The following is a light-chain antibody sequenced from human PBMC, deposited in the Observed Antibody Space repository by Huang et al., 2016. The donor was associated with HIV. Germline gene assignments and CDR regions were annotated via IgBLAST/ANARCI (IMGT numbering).Light chain of an antibody. CDR2: DAS. CDR3: QQRGNWPIT. CDR1: QSLSSY. Sequence: EIVLTQSPATLSLSPGERATLSCRASQSLSSYLAWYQQKPGQAPRLLIYDASHRATGIPARFSGSGSGTDFTLTISSLEPEDFAVYYCQQRGNWPITFGQGTRLEIK. V-gene: IGKV3-11*01. J-gene: IGKJ5*01.